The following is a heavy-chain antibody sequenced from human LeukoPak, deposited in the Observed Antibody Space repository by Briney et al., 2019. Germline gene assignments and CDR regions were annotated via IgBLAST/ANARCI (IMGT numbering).Heavy chain of an antibody. CDR1: GGSISSYY. J-gene: IGHJ4*02. CDR3: ASVGWTTMGFDY. CDR2: IYYSGST. D-gene: IGHD4-23*01. Sequence: SETLSLTCTVSGGSISSYYWSWIRQPPGKGLEWIGYIYYSGSTNYNPSLKSRVTISVDTSKNQFSLKLSSVTAADTAVYYCASVGWTTMGFDYWGQGTLVTVSS. V-gene: IGHV4-59*01.